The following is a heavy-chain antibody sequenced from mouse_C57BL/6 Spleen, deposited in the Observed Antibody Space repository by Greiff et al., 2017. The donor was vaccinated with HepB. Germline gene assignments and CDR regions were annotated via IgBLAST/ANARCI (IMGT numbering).Heavy chain of an antibody. CDR3: ARSLTGTRCFDY. CDR2: INPNYGTT. J-gene: IGHJ2*01. V-gene: IGHV1-39*01. D-gene: IGHD4-1*01. CDR1: GYSFTDYN. Sequence: EVHLVESGPELVKPGASVKISCKASGYSFTDYNMNWVKQSNGKSLEWIGVINPNYGTTSYNQKFKGKATLTVDQSSSTAYMQLNSLTSEDSAVYYCARSLTGTRCFDYWGQGTTLTVSS.